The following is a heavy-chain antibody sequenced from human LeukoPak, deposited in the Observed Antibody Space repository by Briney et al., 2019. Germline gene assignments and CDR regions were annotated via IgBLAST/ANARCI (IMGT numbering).Heavy chain of an antibody. CDR3: ARSLRFDY. CDR1: GGSISSYY. V-gene: IGHV4-59*08. J-gene: IGHJ4*02. Sequence: SETLSLTCTVSGGSISSYYWSWIRQPPGKGLEWIGYIYYSGSINYNPSLKSRVTISVDTSKNQFSPKLSSVTAADTAVYYCARSLRFDYWGQGTLVTVSS. CDR2: IYYSGSI. D-gene: IGHD4-17*01.